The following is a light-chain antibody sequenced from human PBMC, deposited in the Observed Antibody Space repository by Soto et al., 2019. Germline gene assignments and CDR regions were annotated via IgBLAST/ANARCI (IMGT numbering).Light chain of an antibody. V-gene: IGKV1-39*01. CDR3: QQSYSRPRT. J-gene: IGKJ1*01. Sequence: DIQLTQSPSSLSASVGDRVTITCRVSQGISSYLNWYRQKSGKAPNLLSGVPSRFRGSGSGTNFTLTISSLQPEDFATYFCQQSYSRPRTFGQGTKVDIK. CDR1: QGISSY.